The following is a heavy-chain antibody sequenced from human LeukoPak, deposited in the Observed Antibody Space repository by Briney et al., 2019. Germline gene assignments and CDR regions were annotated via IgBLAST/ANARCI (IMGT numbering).Heavy chain of an antibody. V-gene: IGHV1-18*01. Sequence: GASAKVSCKVSGYTLTKLSMHWVRQAPGQGLEWMGWISAYNGNTNYAQKLQGRVTMTTDTSTSTAYMELRSLRSDDTAVYYCARGGSKRLKTIDYWGQGTLVTVSS. CDR2: ISAYNGNT. J-gene: IGHJ4*02. D-gene: IGHD3-16*01. CDR3: ARGGSKRLKTIDY. CDR1: GYTLTKLS.